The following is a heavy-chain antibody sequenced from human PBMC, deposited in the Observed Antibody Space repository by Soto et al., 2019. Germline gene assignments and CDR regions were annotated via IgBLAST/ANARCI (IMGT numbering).Heavy chain of an antibody. CDR2: ISNDGSYK. V-gene: IGHV3-30*18. CDR1: GFTFSSYA. D-gene: IGHD3-22*01. Sequence: QVHLAESGGGVVQPGRSLRLSCAGSGFTFSSYAMHWVRQAPGKGLEWVAVISNDGSYKYYADSLKGRFIISRDNSKNTLYLQMNSLRAEGTAVYYCAKDLYYYDSSLDDYWGQGTLVSVSS. J-gene: IGHJ4*02. CDR3: AKDLYYYDSSLDDY.